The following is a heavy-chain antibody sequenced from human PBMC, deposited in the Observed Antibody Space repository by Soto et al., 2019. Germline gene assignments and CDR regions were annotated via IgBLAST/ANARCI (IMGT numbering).Heavy chain of an antibody. J-gene: IGHJ5*02. D-gene: IGHD6-13*01. CDR3: ARIRGYSSSWPGNWFDP. CDR2: ISAYNGNT. V-gene: IGHV1-18*01. Sequence: QVQLVQSGAEVKKPGASVKVSCKASGYTFTSYGISWVRQAPGQGLEWMGWISAYNGNTNYAQKRKGRVTMTTDTPTSTAEMELRSLRSDDTVVYYGARIRGYSSSWPGNWFDPWGQGTLVTVSS. CDR1: GYTFTSYG.